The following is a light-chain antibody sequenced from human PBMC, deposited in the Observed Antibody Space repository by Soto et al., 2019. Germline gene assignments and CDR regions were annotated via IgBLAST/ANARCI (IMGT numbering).Light chain of an antibody. V-gene: IGKV3-15*01. J-gene: IGKJ5*01. CDR1: QSVSSN. CDR3: QQYNNWPPIT. CDR2: GAS. Sequence: EIVMTQSPATLSVSPGERATLSCRASQSVSSNLAWYQQKPGQAPRLLIYGASTRATGIPARFSGSGSGTEFSLTISSLQSQDFAVYYCQQYNNWPPITIGQGTRLEIK.